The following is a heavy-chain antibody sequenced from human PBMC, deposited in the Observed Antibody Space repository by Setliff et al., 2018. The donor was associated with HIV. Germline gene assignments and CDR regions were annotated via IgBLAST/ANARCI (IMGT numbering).Heavy chain of an antibody. J-gene: IGHJ6*03. CDR3: ARGGGAGTTVYYYMDV. V-gene: IGHV3-48*02. Sequence: PGGSLRLSCAASGFTFSAWTMNWVRQAPGKGLEWISYISATGTSVYYADSVKGRFTISRDKARNSLHREMNSLRDEDTAVYYCARGGGAGTTVYYYMDVWGKGTTVTVSS. CDR1: GFTFSAWT. D-gene: IGHD1-7*01. CDR2: ISATGTSV.